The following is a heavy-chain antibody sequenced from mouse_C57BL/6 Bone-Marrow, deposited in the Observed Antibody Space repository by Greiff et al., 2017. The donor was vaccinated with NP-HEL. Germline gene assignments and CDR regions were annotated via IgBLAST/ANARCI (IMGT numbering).Heavy chain of an antibody. Sequence: VKLMECGPGILQPSQTLSLTCSFSGFSLSTFGMGVGWIRQPSGKGLEWLAHIWWDDDKYYNPALKSRLTISKDTSKNQVFLKIANVDTADTATYYCARRIYYDYGFAYWGQGTLVTVSA. CDR2: IWWDDDK. CDR1: GFSLSTFGMG. CDR3: ARRIYYDYGFAY. J-gene: IGHJ3*01. D-gene: IGHD2-4*01. V-gene: IGHV8-8*01.